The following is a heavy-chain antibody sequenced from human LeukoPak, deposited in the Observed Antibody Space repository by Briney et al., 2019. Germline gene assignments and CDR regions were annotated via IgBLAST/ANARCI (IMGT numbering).Heavy chain of an antibody. V-gene: IGHV2-5*02. Sequence: SGASLGFSSPASTFTCTFSGLTLTPHPLGVGWLRQPHGKALGWLELNYCDDDKRYTPSMTSRLTITKDTSTNQVVLTMTNIDPMDTATYFCARRLALSGYWDMGSFDFWGQGALVAVSS. CDR3: ARRLALSGYWDMGSFDF. CDR2: NYCDDDK. J-gene: IGHJ4*02. D-gene: IGHD6-25*01. CDR1: GLTLTPHPLG.